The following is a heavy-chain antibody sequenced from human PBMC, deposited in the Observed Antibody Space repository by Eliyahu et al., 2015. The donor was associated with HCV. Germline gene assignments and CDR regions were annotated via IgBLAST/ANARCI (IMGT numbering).Heavy chain of an antibody. D-gene: IGHD2-2*01. CDR1: GGSISSSSXX. CDR3: ARHRREQYQLLLGWFDP. V-gene: IGHV4-39*01. CDR2: IYYSGST. J-gene: IGHJ5*02. Sequence: QLQLQESGPGLVKPSETLSLTCTVXGGSISSSSXXWGWIRQPPGKGLEWIGSIYYSGSTYYNPSLKSRVTISVDTSKNQFSLKLSSVTAADTAVYYCARHRREQYQLLLGWFDPWGQGTLVTVSS.